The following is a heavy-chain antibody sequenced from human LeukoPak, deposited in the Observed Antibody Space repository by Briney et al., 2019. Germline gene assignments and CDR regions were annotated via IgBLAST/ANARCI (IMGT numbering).Heavy chain of an antibody. Sequence: GGSLRLSCAASGFTVSSYSMSWVRQAPGKGLEWVSVIYSAGGTSYADPVKGRFTISRDNSKNALYLQMNSLRAEDTAVYYCARGGPGGYDFDYWGQGSLVTVSS. J-gene: IGHJ4*02. V-gene: IGHV3-53*01. CDR3: ARGGPGGYDFDY. D-gene: IGHD2-15*01. CDR2: IYSAGGT. CDR1: GFTVSSYS.